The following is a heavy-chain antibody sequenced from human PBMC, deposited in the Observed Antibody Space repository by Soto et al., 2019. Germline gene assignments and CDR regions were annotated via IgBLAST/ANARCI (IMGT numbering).Heavy chain of an antibody. V-gene: IGHV2-26*01. CDR3: ARIRSWVLVPTGSFYGMDV. D-gene: IGHD3-10*01. CDR2: IFSSDEK. CDR1: GFSLTNPRMG. Sequence: QVTLKESGPVLVRPTETLTLTCTVSGFSLTNPRMGVSWIRQPPGKALEWLTHIFSSDEKSYSTSLKSRVTISQDTSKSQVVLTMTNVDPEDTATYYCARIRSWVLVPTGSFYGMDVWGPGTTVTVSS. J-gene: IGHJ6*02.